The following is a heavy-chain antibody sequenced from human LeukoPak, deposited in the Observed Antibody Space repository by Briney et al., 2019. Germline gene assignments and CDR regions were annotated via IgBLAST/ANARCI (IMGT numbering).Heavy chain of an antibody. J-gene: IGHJ5*02. V-gene: IGHV4-59*01. CDR3: ARDRDYYGSASYYVGWFDP. CDR2: TYYSGST. Sequence: PSETLSLTCTVSGGSISSYYWSWIRQPPGKGLEWIGYTYYSGSTNYNPSLKSRVTISVDASKNQFSLKLSSVTAADTAVYYCARDRDYYGSASYYVGWFDPWGQGTLVTVSS. D-gene: IGHD3-10*01. CDR1: GGSISSYY.